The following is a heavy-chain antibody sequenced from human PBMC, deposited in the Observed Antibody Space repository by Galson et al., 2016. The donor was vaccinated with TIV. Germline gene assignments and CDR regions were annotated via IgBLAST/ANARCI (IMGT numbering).Heavy chain of an antibody. CDR3: AKAPGVSSPSWGLYDYHYHLDV. D-gene: IGHD2-2*01. J-gene: IGHJ6*02. CDR1: GDSINNYY. CDR2: VSYSGTT. Sequence: SETLSLTCTVSGDSINNYYWNWIRQPPGEGLDWIGSVSYSGTTDYNPSLRSRVTISVDKSKNQFSLKLMSLTAADTAVYYCAKAPGVSSPSWGLYDYHYHLDVWGQGTSVTVSS. V-gene: IGHV4-59*01.